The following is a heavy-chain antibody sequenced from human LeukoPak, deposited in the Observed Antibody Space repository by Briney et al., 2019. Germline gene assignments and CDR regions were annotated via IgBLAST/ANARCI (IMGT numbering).Heavy chain of an antibody. CDR1: GYTFTSYA. J-gene: IGHJ4*02. D-gene: IGHD6-19*01. Sequence: GASVKVSCKASGYTFTSYAMNWVRQAPGQGLEWMGWINTNTGNPTYAQGFTGRFVFSLDTSVSTAYLQISSLKAEDTAVYYCARVSYSSGWYRSVDYWGQGTLVTVSS. CDR3: ARVSYSSGWYRSVDY. CDR2: INTNTGNP. V-gene: IGHV7-4-1*02.